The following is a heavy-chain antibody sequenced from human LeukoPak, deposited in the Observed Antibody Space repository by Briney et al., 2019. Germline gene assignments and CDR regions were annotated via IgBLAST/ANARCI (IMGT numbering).Heavy chain of an antibody. CDR3: ATSSSSWYYFDY. CDR2: ISAYNGNT. J-gene: IGHJ4*02. CDR1: GYTFTSYG. Sequence: ASVKVSCKASGYTFTSYGLSWVRQAPGQGLEWMGWISAYNGNTNYAQKLQGRVTMTTDTSTSTAYMELRSLRSDDTAVYYCATSSSSWYYFDYWGQGTLVTVSS. D-gene: IGHD6-13*01. V-gene: IGHV1-18*04.